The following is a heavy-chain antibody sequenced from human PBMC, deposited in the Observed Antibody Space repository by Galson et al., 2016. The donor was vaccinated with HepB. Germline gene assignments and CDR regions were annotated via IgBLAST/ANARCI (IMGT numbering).Heavy chain of an antibody. D-gene: IGHD3-10*01. Sequence: CAISGDSVSSNSAAWHWIRQSPSRGLEWLGRTYYNSQWYRDFAASVKGRITINPDTPQNQISLQLNSVTPEDTAVSYCVRNYYGSGSYYSSFDIWGQGTTVTVSS. V-gene: IGHV6-1*01. CDR1: GDSVSSNSAA. CDR3: VRNYYGSGSYYSSFDI. CDR2: TYYNSQWYR. J-gene: IGHJ3*02.